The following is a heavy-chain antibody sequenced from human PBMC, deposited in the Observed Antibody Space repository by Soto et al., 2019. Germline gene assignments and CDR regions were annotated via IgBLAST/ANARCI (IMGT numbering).Heavy chain of an antibody. D-gene: IGHD6-19*01. V-gene: IGHV1-69*13. CDR1: GGTFSSYA. CDR2: IIPIFGTA. J-gene: IGHJ6*02. CDR3: ARNTGYSSGWYHYYYGMDV. Sequence: GASVKVSCKASGGTFSSYAISWVRQAPGQGLEWMGGIIPIFGTANYAQKFQGRVTITADESTSTAYMELSSLRSEDTAVYYCARNTGYSSGWYHYYYGMDVWGQGTTVTVSS.